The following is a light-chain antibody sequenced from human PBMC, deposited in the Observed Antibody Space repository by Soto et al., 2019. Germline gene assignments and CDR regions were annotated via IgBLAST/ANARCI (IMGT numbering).Light chain of an antibody. Sequence: EKVLTQSPATLSVSPGERATLSCRASQSISNNLAWYQQKPGQAPRLLIYGASTRATGIPGRVSGRGSGANFILTISRLQSEDFSVYYCQQHNDWPLILGGGTKVDIK. CDR1: QSISNN. CDR2: GAS. CDR3: QQHNDWPLI. V-gene: IGKV3-15*01. J-gene: IGKJ4*01.